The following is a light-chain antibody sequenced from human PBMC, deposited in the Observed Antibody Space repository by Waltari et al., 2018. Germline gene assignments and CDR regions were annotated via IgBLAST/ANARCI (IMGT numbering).Light chain of an antibody. Sequence: EIVLTQSPGTLSLSPGERGTLSCRASQSVSSNYLAWYQQKPGQAPRLLVYGSSSRATGVPDRFSGSGSGTDFTLTISRLEPEDFAVYYCQQYGTSPTFGPGTKVDVK. J-gene: IGKJ3*01. CDR2: GSS. CDR1: QSVSSNY. V-gene: IGKV3-20*01. CDR3: QQYGTSPT.